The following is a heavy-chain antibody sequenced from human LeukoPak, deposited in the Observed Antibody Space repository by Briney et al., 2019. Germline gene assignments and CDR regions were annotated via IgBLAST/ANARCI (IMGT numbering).Heavy chain of an antibody. CDR1: GFTFSSYW. J-gene: IGHJ5*02. V-gene: IGHV3-74*01. Sequence: GGSLRLSCEASGFTFSSYWMHWVRQAPGKGLVWVSRINSDGSSTSYADSVKGRFTISRDNAKNTLYLQMNSLRAEDTAVYYCARDKYYYGSGSSNWFDPWGQGTLVTVSS. CDR2: INSDGSST. D-gene: IGHD3-10*01. CDR3: ARDKYYYGSGSSNWFDP.